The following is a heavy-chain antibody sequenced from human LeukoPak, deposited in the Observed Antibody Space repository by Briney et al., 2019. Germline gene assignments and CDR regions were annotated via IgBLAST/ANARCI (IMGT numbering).Heavy chain of an antibody. D-gene: IGHD6-13*01. CDR1: GFTFSSYA. CDR2: ISYDGSNK. V-gene: IGHV3-30*04. J-gene: IGHJ4*02. CDR3: ARDRVAAALDY. Sequence: GGSLRLSCAASGFTFSSYAMHWVRQAPGKGLEWVAVISYDGSNKYYADSVKGRFTISRDNSKNTLYLQMNSLRAEDTAVYYCARDRVAAALDYWGQGTLVTVSS.